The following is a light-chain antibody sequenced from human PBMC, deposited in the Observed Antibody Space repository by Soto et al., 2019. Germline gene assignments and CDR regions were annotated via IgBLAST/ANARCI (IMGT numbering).Light chain of an antibody. V-gene: IGLV2-14*01. Sequence: QSVLTQPASVSGSPGQSITISCTGTSSDVGAYNYVSWYQHHPGEVPKLLIYEVTNRPSGVSDRFSGSKSGNTASLTISGLQAEDEADYYCSSKRDSSTLFVFGTGTKVTVL. CDR3: SSKRDSSTLFV. CDR2: EVT. J-gene: IGLJ1*01. CDR1: SSDVGAYNY.